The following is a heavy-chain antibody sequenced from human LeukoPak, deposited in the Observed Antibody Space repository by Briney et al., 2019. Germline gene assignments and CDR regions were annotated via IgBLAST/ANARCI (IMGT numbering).Heavy chain of an antibody. CDR1: GGSISSGGYY. D-gene: IGHD6-13*01. CDR3: ARGYSSSSVWFDP. CDR2: IYTSGST. Sequence: SETLSLTCTVSGGSISSGGYYWSWIRQPAGKGLEWIGRIYTSGSTNYNPSLKSRVTISVDTSKNQFSLKLSSVTAADTAVYYCARGYSSSSVWFDPWGQGTLVTVSS. V-gene: IGHV4-61*02. J-gene: IGHJ5*02.